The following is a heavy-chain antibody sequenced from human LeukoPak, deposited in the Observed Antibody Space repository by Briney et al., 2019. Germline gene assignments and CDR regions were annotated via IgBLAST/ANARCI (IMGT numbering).Heavy chain of an antibody. CDR3: TRSRGAAAGTSYYYYMDV. CDR2: IRSKANSYAT. CDR1: GFTFSGSA. V-gene: IGHV3-73*01. D-gene: IGHD6-13*01. Sequence: GGSLRLSCAASGFTFSGSAMHWVRQASGKGPEWVGRIRSKANSYATAYAASVKGRFTISRDDSKNTAYLQMNSLKTEDTAVYYCTRSRGAAAGTSYYYYMDVWGKGTTVTVSS. J-gene: IGHJ6*03.